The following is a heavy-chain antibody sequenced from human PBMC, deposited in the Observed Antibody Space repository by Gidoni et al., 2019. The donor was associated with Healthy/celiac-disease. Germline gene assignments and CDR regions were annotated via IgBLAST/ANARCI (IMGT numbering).Heavy chain of an antibody. V-gene: IGHV1-3*01. CDR3: ARVKATGTTKRGELDP. D-gene: IGHD1-7*01. J-gene: IGHJ5*02. Sequence: QVQLVQSGAEVKKPGASVKVSCKASGYTFTSYAMHWVRQAPGQRLEWMGWINAGNGNTKYSQKFQGRVTITRDTSASTAYMELSSLRSEDTAVYYCARVKATGTTKRGELDPWGQGTLVTVSS. CDR1: GYTFTSYA. CDR2: INAGNGNT.